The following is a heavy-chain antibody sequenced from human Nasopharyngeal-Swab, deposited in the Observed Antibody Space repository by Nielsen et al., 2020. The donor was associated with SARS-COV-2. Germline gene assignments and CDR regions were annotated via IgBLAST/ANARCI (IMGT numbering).Heavy chain of an antibody. V-gene: IGHV3-21*01. CDR2: ISSSSSYI. CDR3: ARKMIYCSGGSCYGMDV. D-gene: IGHD2-15*01. J-gene: IGHJ6*02. Sequence: GESLKISCAASGFTFSSYSMNWVRQAPGKGLEWVSSISSSSSYIYYADSVKGRFTISRDNAKNSLYLQMNSLRDEDTVVYYCARKMIYCSGGSCYGMDVWGQGTTVTVSS. CDR1: GFTFSSYS.